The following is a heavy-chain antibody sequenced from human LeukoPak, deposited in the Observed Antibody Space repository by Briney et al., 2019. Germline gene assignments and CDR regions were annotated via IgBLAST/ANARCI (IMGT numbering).Heavy chain of an antibody. D-gene: IGHD2-15*01. J-gene: IGHJ6*02. CDR2: ISSSSSYI. Sequence: GGSLRLSCSASGFLFSGFAMHWDRQAPGKGLEWVSSISSSSSYIYYADSVKGRFTISRDNAKNSLYLQMNSLRAEDTAVYYCARGYCSGGRCFWRSGMDVWCQGTTVTVSS. CDR3: ARGYCSGGRCFWRSGMDV. CDR1: GFLFSGFA. V-gene: IGHV3-21*01.